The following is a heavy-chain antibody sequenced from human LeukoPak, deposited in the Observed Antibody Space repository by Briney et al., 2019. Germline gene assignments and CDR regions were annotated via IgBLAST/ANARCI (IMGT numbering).Heavy chain of an antibody. Sequence: ASVKVSCKASGYTFAGYYMHWVRQAPEQGLEWMGWINPKTGVTNYAQKFQGRVTMTRDTSISTAYMELSRLRSDDTAMYYCARDICSGGGCYAYWGQGTLVTVSS. D-gene: IGHD2-15*01. V-gene: IGHV1-2*02. CDR1: GYTFAGYY. CDR3: ARDICSGGGCYAY. J-gene: IGHJ4*02. CDR2: INPKTGVT.